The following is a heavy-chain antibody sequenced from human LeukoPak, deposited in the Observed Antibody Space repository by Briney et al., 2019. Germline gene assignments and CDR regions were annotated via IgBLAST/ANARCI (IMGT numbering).Heavy chain of an antibody. CDR2: IYHSGST. D-gene: IGHD6-6*01. Sequence: SETLSLTCAVSGGSISSGGYSWSWIRQPPGKGLEWIGYIYHSGSTYHNQSLKSRVTISVDTSKNQFSLKLSSVTAADTAVYYCARYGSSSVHWGQGTLVTVSS. V-gene: IGHV4-30-2*01. J-gene: IGHJ4*02. CDR1: GGSISSGGYS. CDR3: ARYGSSSVH.